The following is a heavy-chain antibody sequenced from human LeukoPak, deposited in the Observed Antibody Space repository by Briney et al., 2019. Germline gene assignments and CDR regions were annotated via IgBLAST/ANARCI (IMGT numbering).Heavy chain of an antibody. CDR1: GGSLSSSRFY. Sequence: PSETRSLTCTVSGGSLSSSRFYWGWIRQPPGKGLEWIGSIYYSGTTFYNPSLRTRVTISVDTSKNQFSLRLSSVTAADTAVYYCARQGYDSSASLYYFDFWGQGTLVTVSS. CDR2: IYYSGTT. V-gene: IGHV4-39*01. J-gene: IGHJ4*02. CDR3: ARQGYDSSASLYYFDF. D-gene: IGHD3-22*01.